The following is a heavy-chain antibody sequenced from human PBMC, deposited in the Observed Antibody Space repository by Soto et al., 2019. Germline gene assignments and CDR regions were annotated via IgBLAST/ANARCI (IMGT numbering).Heavy chain of an antibody. CDR2: IWYDGSNK. CDR3: AREREVGWIFGVAKMEGPFDY. D-gene: IGHD3-3*01. J-gene: IGHJ4*02. V-gene: IGHV3-33*01. Sequence: GGSLRLSCAASGFTFSSYGMHWVRQAPGKGLEWVAVIWYDGSNKYYADSVKGRFTISRDNSKNTLYLQMNSLRAEDTAVYYCAREREVGWIFGVAKMEGPFDYWGQGXLVTVSS. CDR1: GFTFSSYG.